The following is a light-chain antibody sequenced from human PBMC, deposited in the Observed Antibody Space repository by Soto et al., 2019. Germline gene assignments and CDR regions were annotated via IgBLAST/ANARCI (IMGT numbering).Light chain of an antibody. CDR3: QQYGSLDWT. Sequence: EIGLTQSPGTLSLSPGERATLSCRASQSVSSSYLAWYQQKPGQAPRLLIYGASSRATGIPDRFSGSGSGTDFTLTISRLEPEDFAVYYCQQYGSLDWTFGQGTKVEIK. CDR1: QSVSSSY. CDR2: GAS. V-gene: IGKV3-20*01. J-gene: IGKJ1*01.